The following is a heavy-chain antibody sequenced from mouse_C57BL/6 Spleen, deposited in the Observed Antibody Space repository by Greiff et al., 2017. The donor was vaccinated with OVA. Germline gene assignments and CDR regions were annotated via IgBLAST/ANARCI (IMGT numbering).Heavy chain of an antibody. D-gene: IGHD2-3*01. Sequence: QVQLKQPGTELVKPGASVKLSCKASGYTFTSYWMHWVKQRPGQGLEWIGNINPSNGGTNYNEKFKSKATLTVDKSSSTAYMQLSSLTSEDSAVYYCARLDDGHYGGYYAMDYWGQGTSVTVSS. V-gene: IGHV1-53*01. J-gene: IGHJ4*01. CDR3: ARLDDGHYGGYYAMDY. CDR1: GYTFTSYW. CDR2: INPSNGGT.